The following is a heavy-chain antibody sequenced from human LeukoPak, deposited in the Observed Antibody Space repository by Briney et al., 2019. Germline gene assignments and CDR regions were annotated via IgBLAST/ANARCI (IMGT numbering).Heavy chain of an antibody. CDR3: ARYGITIVRGGKYYFDS. CDR2: IHYSGST. CDR1: GGSISGYF. Sequence: KPSETLSLTCTVSGGSISGYFWSWIRQPPGKRLEWIGYIHYSGSTNYNPSLNSRVTISVDTSKNQFSLRLSSVTAADTAVYYCARYGITIVRGGKYYFDSWGQGTLVTVSS. J-gene: IGHJ4*02. D-gene: IGHD3-10*01. V-gene: IGHV4-59*08.